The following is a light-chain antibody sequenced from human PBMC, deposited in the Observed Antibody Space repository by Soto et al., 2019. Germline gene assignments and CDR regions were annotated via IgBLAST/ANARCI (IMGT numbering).Light chain of an antibody. CDR2: DAS. V-gene: IGKV1-5*01. CDR1: QSISSW. Sequence: DIQMTPSPSTLSASVGDRFTITCRASQSISSWLAWYQQKPGKAPKLLIYDASSLESGVPSRFSGSGSGTEFTLTISSLQPDDFATYYCQQYNSYRTFGQGTKVDIK. CDR3: QQYNSYRT. J-gene: IGKJ1*01.